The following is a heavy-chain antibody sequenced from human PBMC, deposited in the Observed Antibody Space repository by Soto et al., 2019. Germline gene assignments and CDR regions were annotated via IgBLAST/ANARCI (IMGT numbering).Heavy chain of an antibody. CDR3: ARGTTFGGSGGGRSSGWYVGEGYGMDV. V-gene: IGHV1-69*06. Sequence: SVKVSCKASGGTFSSYAISWVRQAPGQGLEWMGGIIPIFGTASYAQKFQGRVTITADKSTSTAYMELSSLRSEDTAVYYCARGTTFGGSGGGRSSGWYVGEGYGMDVWGQGTTVTVSS. CDR1: GGTFSSYA. J-gene: IGHJ6*02. D-gene: IGHD6-19*01. CDR2: IIPIFGTA.